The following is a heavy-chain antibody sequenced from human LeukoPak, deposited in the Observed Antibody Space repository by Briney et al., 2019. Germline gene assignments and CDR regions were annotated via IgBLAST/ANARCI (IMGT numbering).Heavy chain of an antibody. V-gene: IGHV4-59*01. CDR2: IYYSGST. Sequence: PSETLSLTCTVSGASISTYYWSWIRQPAGKGLEWIGYIYYSGSTNYNPSLKDRVTISVDTSKNHFSLKLSSVTAADTAVYYCARGSSGWANYWGQGTLVTVSS. J-gene: IGHJ4*02. CDR3: ARGSSGWANY. D-gene: IGHD6-25*01. CDR1: GASISTYY.